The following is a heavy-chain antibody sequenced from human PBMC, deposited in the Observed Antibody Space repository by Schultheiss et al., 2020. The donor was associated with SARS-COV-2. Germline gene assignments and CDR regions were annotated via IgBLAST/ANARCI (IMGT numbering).Heavy chain of an antibody. CDR2: ISSSGSTI. Sequence: GGSLRLSCAASGFTFSSYSMNWVRQAPGKGLEWVSYISSSGSTIYYADSVKGRFTISRDNSKNTLYLQMNSLRAEDTAVYCCARERHVYFDFWGQGTLVTVSS. V-gene: IGHV3-48*01. CDR3: ARERHVYFDF. CDR1: GFTFSSYS. J-gene: IGHJ4*02.